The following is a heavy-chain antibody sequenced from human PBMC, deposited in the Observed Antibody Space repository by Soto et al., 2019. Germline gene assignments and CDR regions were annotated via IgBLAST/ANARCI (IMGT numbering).Heavy chain of an antibody. V-gene: IGHV3-73*02. J-gene: IGHJ4*02. CDR1: GFTFSGSA. Sequence: EVQLVESGGGLVQPGGSLKLSCAASGFTFSGSAMHWVRQASGKGLEWLGRIRSKPNSYATEYAASVKGRFTISRDDSKNTAYLQMNSLKTKDTAVYYCTSVPGFYWGQGTLVTVSS. CDR2: IRSKPNSYAT. CDR3: TSVPGFY.